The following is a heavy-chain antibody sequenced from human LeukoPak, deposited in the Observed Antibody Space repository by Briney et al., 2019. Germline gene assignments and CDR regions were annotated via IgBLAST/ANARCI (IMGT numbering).Heavy chain of an antibody. CDR1: GYTFTSYD. V-gene: IGHV1-8*01. Sequence: ASVKVSCKASGYTFTSYDISWVRQATGQGREWMGWMNPNSGNTGYAQKFQGRVTMTRNTSISTAYMELSSLRSEDTAVYYCARVMGIAARRYNYYMDVWGKGTTFTVSS. J-gene: IGHJ6*03. CDR2: MNPNSGNT. CDR3: ARVMGIAARRYNYYMDV. D-gene: IGHD6-6*01.